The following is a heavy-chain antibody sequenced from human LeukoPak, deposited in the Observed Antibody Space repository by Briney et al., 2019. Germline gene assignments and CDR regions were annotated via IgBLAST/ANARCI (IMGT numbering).Heavy chain of an antibody. J-gene: IGHJ4*02. CDR1: GGSISSYY. CDR2: IYYSGST. D-gene: IGHD4-17*01. V-gene: IGHV4-59*08. Sequence: PSETLSLTCTVSGGSISSYYWSWIRQPPGKGLEWIGYIYYSGSTNYNPSHRSRVTISVDTSKNQFSLKLSSVTAADTAVYYCARHGGTTVTTSNFDYWGQGTLVTVSS. CDR3: ARHGGTTVTTSNFDY.